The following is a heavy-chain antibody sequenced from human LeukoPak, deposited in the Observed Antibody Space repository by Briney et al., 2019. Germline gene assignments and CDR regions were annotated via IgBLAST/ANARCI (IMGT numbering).Heavy chain of an antibody. CDR1: GFTSSGYW. CDR3: TRVIYSGWQGELSD. V-gene: IGHV3-74*01. Sequence: PGGSLRLSCAASGFTSSGYWMHWVRQAPGKGLVWVSRINSDGSTTSYADSVMGRFTISRDNDKNTLYLQMNSLRAEDTAVYYCTRVIYSGWQGELSDWGQGTLVTVSS. J-gene: IGHJ4*02. D-gene: IGHD6-19*01. CDR2: INSDGSTT.